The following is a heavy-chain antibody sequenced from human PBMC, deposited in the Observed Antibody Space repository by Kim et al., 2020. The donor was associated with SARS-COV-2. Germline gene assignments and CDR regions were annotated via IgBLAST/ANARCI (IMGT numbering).Heavy chain of an antibody. CDR3: ARPSRGIAARPHYYYYGMDV. D-gene: IGHD6-6*01. V-gene: IGHV1-46*01. CDR2: INPSGGST. CDR1: GYTFTSYY. J-gene: IGHJ6*02. Sequence: ASVKVSCKASGYTFTSYYMHWVRQAPGQGLEWMGIINPSGGSTSYAQKFQGRVTMTRDTSTSTVYMELSSLRSEDTAVYYCARPSRGIAARPHYYYYGMDVWGQGTTVTVSS.